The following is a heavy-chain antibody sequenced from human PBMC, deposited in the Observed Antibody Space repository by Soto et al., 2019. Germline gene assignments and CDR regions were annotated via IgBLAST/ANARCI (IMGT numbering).Heavy chain of an antibody. CDR3: ARFKVMITFGGVIGRDAFDI. Sequence: SETLSLTCAVYGGSFSGYYLSWIRQPPGKGLEWIGEINHSGSTNYNPSLKSRVTISVDTSKNQFSLKLSSVTAADTAVYYCARFKVMITFGGVIGRDAFDIWGQGTMVTVSS. D-gene: IGHD3-16*02. J-gene: IGHJ3*02. CDR2: INHSGST. V-gene: IGHV4-34*01. CDR1: GGSFSGYY.